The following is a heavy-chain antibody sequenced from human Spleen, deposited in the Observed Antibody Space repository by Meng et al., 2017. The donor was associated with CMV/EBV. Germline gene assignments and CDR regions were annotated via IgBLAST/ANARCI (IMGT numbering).Heavy chain of an antibody. CDR2: INPNSGGT. CDR1: GYTFTTYH. CDR3: ARAVVPDATFDP. V-gene: IGHV1-2*02. Sequence: ASVKVSCKTSGYTFTTYHISWVRQAPGQGLEWMGWINPNSGGTNYAQNFQGRVTMTRDTSISTAYMELSRLTSEDTAVYYCARAVVPDATFDPWGQGTLVTVSS. J-gene: IGHJ5*02. D-gene: IGHD2-2*01.